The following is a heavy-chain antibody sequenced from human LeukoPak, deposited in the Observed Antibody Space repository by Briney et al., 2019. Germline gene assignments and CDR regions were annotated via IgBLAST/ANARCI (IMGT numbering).Heavy chain of an antibody. CDR3: ARDIHYDFWSGRNSYYFDY. CDR1: GFTFSSSW. J-gene: IGHJ4*02. V-gene: IGHV3-7*03. CDR2: IKQDGSEK. Sequence: GGSLRLSCAASGFTFSSSWMSWVRQAPGKGLEWVANIKQDGSEKYYVDSVKGRFIISRDNAKNSLYLQMNSLRAEDTAVYYCARDIHYDFWSGRNSYYFDYWGQGTLVTVSS. D-gene: IGHD3-3*01.